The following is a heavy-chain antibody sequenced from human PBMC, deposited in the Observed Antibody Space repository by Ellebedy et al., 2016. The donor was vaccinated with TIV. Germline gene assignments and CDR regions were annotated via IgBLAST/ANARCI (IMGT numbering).Heavy chain of an antibody. CDR1: GDSVKRGGFY. CDR3: STTGTGTLAGIEH. CDR2: IYYSGTT. D-gene: IGHD6-19*01. Sequence: SETLSLXXTFSGDSVKRGGFYWSWIRQPPGKGLEWIGYIYYSGTTNYNPSHKSRVSISVDKSKNQLSLNLRSVSAADTAVYFCSTTGTGTLAGIEHWGQGALVTVSS. V-gene: IGHV4-61*08. J-gene: IGHJ4*02.